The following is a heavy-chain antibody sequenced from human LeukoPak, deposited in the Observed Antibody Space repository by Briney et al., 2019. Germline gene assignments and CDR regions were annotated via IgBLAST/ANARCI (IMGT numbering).Heavy chain of an antibody. CDR1: GYTFTSYG. D-gene: IGHD2-2*02. V-gene: IGHV1-18*01. Sequence: ASVKVSCKASGYTFTSYGITWVRQAPGQGLEWMGWSSAYNGNTNYAQKLQGRVTMTTDTSTSTAYMELRGLRFDDTAVYYCARGGGYCSSTSCYTGLIRGWFDPWGQGTLDTVSS. CDR3: ARGGGYCSSTSCYTGLIRGWFDP. J-gene: IGHJ5*02. CDR2: SSAYNGNT.